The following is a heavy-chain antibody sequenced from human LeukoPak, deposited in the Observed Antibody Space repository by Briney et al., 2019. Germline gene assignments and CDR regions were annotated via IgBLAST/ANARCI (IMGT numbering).Heavy chain of an antibody. J-gene: IGHJ6*03. D-gene: IGHD2/OR15-2a*01. CDR2: TYYSGTS. V-gene: IGHV4-38-2*01. CDR1: GYSISSGYY. Sequence: PSETLSLTCSVSGYSISSGYYWGWIRRPPGQGLEWIGTTYYSGTSYHNPSLKSRVTISVDTSKNQLSLKVNSVTAADTAEYYCASSAQYSYYYYMDVWGKGTTVTVSS. CDR3: ASSAQYSYYYYMDV.